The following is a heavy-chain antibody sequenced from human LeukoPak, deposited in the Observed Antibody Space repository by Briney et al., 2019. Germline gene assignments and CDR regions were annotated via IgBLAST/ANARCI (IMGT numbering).Heavy chain of an antibody. V-gene: IGHV1-18*01. Sequence: ASVKVSCKASGYTFTSYGISWVRQAPGQGLEWMGWISAYNGNTNYAQKLQGRVTMTTDTSTSTAYMELRSLRSDDTAVYYCARGDVVVVAATRAKHYYYMDVWGKGTTVTVSS. CDR1: GYTFTSYG. CDR2: ISAYNGNT. D-gene: IGHD2-15*01. CDR3: ARGDVVVVAATRAKHYYYMDV. J-gene: IGHJ6*03.